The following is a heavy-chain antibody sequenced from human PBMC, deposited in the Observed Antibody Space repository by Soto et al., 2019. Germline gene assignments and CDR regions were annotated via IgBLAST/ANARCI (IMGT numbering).Heavy chain of an antibody. CDR1: GFTFSSYS. CDR2: ISSSSTI. CDR3: ARPEYSSSSYSMDV. V-gene: IGHV3-48*02. D-gene: IGHD6-6*01. J-gene: IGHJ6*02. Sequence: GGSLRLSCAASGFTFSSYSMNWVRQAPGKGLEWVSYISSSSTIYYADSVKGRFTISRDNAKNSLYLQMNSLRDEDTAVYYCARPEYSSSSYSMDVWGQGTTVTVSS.